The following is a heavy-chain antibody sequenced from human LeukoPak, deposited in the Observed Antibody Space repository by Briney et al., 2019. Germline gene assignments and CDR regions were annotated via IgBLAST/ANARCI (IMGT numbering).Heavy chain of an antibody. CDR2: IKQDGSGK. J-gene: IGHJ4*02. Sequence: GGSLRLSCAASGFTFTTYWMSWVRQAPGKGLEWVANIKQDGSGKNYVDSVKGRFIITRDNAISSLYMQLNSLRAEYTAVYFCARGGGNFDYWGQGTLVTVSS. D-gene: IGHD3-16*01. V-gene: IGHV3-7*01. CDR3: ARGGGNFDY. CDR1: GFTFTTYW.